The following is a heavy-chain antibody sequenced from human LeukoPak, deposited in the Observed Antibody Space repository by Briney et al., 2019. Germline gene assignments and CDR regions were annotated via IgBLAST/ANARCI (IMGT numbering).Heavy chain of an antibody. V-gene: IGHV4-61*02. CDR3: ARAGGSMPLDY. J-gene: IGHJ4*02. CDR1: GGSISSGSYY. Sequence: SETLSLTCTVSGGSISSGSYYWSWIRQPAGKGLEWIGRIYTSGSTNYNPSLKSRVTISVDTSKNQFSLKLSSVTAADTAVYYCARAGGSMPLDYWGQGTLVTVSS. CDR2: IYTSGST. D-gene: IGHD3-10*01.